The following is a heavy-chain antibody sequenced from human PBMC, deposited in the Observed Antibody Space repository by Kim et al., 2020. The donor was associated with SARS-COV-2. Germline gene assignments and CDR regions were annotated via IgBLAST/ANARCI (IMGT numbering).Heavy chain of an antibody. CDR1: GGTFSSYA. CDR3: ARDREICSGGSCYGPLDP. D-gene: IGHD2-15*01. CDR2: IIPIFGTA. J-gene: IGHJ5*02. Sequence: SVKVSCKASGGTFSSYAISWVRQAPGQGLEWMGGIIPIFGTANYAQKFQGRVTITADESTSTAYMELSSLRSEDTAVYYCARDREICSGGSCYGPLDPWGQGTLVTVSS. V-gene: IGHV1-69*13.